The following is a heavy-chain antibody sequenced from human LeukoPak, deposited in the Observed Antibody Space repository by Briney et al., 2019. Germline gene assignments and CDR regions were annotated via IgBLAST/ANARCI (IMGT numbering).Heavy chain of an antibody. V-gene: IGHV1-2*02. CDR1: GYTFTSYD. D-gene: IGHD6-13*01. CDR2: INPSSGGT. Sequence: GASVSVSCKASGYTFTSYDINWVRQAAGQGLEGMGWINPSSGGTNYAQTFQGRVTMTRDTSISTAYMELSSLRSDDTAVYYCARGRSSWYGTNNWFDPWGQGTLVTVSS. J-gene: IGHJ5*02. CDR3: ARGRSSWYGTNNWFDP.